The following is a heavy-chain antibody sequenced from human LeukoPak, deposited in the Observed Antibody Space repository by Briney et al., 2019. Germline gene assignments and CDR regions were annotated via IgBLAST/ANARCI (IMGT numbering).Heavy chain of an antibody. CDR2: IYTSGST. D-gene: IGHD3-22*01. Sequence: KPSQTLSLTCTVSGNSISSGDNYWSWIRQPAGKGLEWIVRIYTSGSTNYNPSLKSRVTISGDTSKNQFSLRLSSVTAADTAVYYCARASYSYDINGWVPFDYWGQGALVTVSS. J-gene: IGHJ4*02. CDR1: GNSISSGDNY. CDR3: ARASYSYDINGWVPFDY. V-gene: IGHV4-61*02.